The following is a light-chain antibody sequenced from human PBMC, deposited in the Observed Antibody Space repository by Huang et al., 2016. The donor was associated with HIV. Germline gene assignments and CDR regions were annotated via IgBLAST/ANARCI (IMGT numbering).Light chain of an antibody. CDR2: DAF. CDR1: QDIGNY. CDR3: HQYHNLPYT. Sequence: DIQLTQSPSSLSASVGDRVTITCQASQDIGNYLNWYRQKPGRASELLIYDAFNLETGVPSRCSGRGAGADVTFTISSLQPEDSATYYCHQYHNLPYTFGQGTKLEIK. V-gene: IGKV1-33*01. J-gene: IGKJ2*01.